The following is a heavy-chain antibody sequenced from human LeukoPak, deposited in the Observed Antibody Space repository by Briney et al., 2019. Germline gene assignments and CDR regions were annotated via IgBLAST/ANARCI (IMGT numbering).Heavy chain of an antibody. V-gene: IGHV1-2*02. CDR3: ARAYSGSYYWGGSPKIKAPYFDY. Sequence: AASVKVSCKASGYTFTGYYMHWVRQAPGQGLEWMGWINPNSGGTNYAQKFQGRVTMTRDTSISTAYMELSSLRSDDTAVYFCARAYSGSYYWGGSPKIKAPYFDYWGQGTLVTVSS. CDR2: INPNSGGT. CDR1: GYTFTGYY. D-gene: IGHD1-26*01. J-gene: IGHJ4*02.